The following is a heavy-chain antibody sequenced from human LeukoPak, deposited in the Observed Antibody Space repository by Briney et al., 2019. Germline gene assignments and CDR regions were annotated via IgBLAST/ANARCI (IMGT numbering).Heavy chain of an antibody. D-gene: IGHD5-18*01. CDR2: IYPGDSDT. Sequence: GESLKISCKGSGYSFTSYWIGWVRQMPGKGLEWMGIIYPGDSDTRYSPSFQGQVTISADKSISTAYLRWSSLKASDTAMYYCARLDTAMVYYYYGMDVWGQGTTVTVSS. J-gene: IGHJ6*02. CDR1: GYSFTSYW. V-gene: IGHV5-51*01. CDR3: ARLDTAMVYYYYGMDV.